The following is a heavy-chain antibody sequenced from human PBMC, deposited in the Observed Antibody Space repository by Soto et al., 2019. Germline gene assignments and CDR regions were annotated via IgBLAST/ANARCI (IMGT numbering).Heavy chain of an antibody. Sequence: GGSLRLSCAASGFTFSSYDMHWVRQATGKGLEWVSAIGTAGDTYYPGSVKGRFTISRENAKNSLYLQMNSLRAGDTAVYYCARGPGIAAAGTSYYYYYMDVWGKGTTVTVSS. V-gene: IGHV3-13*01. D-gene: IGHD6-13*01. CDR3: ARGPGIAAAGTSYYYYYMDV. CDR1: GFTFSSYD. CDR2: IGTAGDT. J-gene: IGHJ6*03.